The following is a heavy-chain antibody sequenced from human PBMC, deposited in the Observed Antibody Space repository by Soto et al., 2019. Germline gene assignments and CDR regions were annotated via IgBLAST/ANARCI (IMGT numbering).Heavy chain of an antibody. J-gene: IGHJ4*02. CDR2: ISAHHGNT. V-gene: IGHV1-18*01. CDR3: ARGRYGDY. CDR1: GYAFTTYG. D-gene: IGHD1-1*01. Sequence: QVHLVQSGAEVKKPGASVKVSCNGSGYAFTTYGITWVRQAPGQGLEWMGWISAHHGNTNYAQKLQGRVTVTRDTSTSTAYMELSSLRSDDTAVYYCARGRYGDYWGQGALVTVSS.